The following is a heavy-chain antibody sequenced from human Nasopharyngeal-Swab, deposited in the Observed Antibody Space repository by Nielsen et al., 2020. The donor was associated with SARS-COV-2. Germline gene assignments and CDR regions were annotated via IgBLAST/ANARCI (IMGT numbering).Heavy chain of an antibody. J-gene: IGHJ4*02. V-gene: IGHV4-34*01. CDR2: INHSGST. Sequence: SETLSLTCAVYAGSFSGYYWSWIRQPPGKGLEWIGEINHSGSTNYNPSLKSRVTISVDTSKNQFSLKLSSVTAADTAVYYCARSTYYDILTGYYFLYYFDYWGQGTLVTVSS. CDR3: ARSTYYDILTGYYFLYYFDY. D-gene: IGHD3-9*01. CDR1: AGSFSGYY.